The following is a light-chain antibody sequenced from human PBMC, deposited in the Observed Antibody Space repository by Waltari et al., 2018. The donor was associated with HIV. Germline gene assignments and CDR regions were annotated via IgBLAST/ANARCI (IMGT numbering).Light chain of an antibody. J-gene: IGLJ2*01. V-gene: IGLV2-8*01. CDR3: SSFAGTHKL. CDR1: NGDISDYNY. CDR2: EVT. Sequence: QSALTQSPSASGSPGQSVNISCTGANGDISDYNYVSWYQQHSDRPPKLIIFEVTKRPSGVPDPFSGSKSGNTAFLFVSGLQPEDEATYFCSSFAGTHKLFGGGTKLTVL.